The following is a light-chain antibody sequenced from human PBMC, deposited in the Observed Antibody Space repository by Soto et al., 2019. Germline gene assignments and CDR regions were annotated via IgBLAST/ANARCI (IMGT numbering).Light chain of an antibody. CDR2: DVS. V-gene: IGLV2-14*03. CDR1: SSDVGGCDC. Sequence: QSALTQPASVSGSAGQSITISCTGASSDVGGCDCVSWYQHHPGKAPKLMIYDVSNRPSGVSYRFSGSKSGNTASLTISGLQTEDEADYYCSSYTTNSTLYVFGTGTKLTVL. J-gene: IGLJ1*01. CDR3: SSYTTNSTLYV.